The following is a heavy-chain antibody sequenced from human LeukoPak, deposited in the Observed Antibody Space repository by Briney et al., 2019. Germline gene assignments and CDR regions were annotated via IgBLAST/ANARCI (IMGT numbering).Heavy chain of an antibody. CDR3: AREGYYDSSRYFDY. CDR2: IWYDGSNK. CDR1: GFTFSNHG. Sequence: GGSLRLSCAASGFTFSNHGMHWVRQAPGKGLEWVAVIWYDGSNKYYADSVKGRFTFSRDNSKNTLYLQMNSLRAEDTAVYYCAREGYYDSSRYFDYWGQGTLVTVSS. D-gene: IGHD3-22*01. J-gene: IGHJ4*02. V-gene: IGHV3-33*01.